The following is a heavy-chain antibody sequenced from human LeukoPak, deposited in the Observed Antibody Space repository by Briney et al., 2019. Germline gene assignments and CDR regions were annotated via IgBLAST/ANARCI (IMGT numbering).Heavy chain of an antibody. J-gene: IGHJ1*01. D-gene: IGHD3-22*01. Sequence: GGSLRLSCAASGFSFSSYWMHWVRQAPGKGLVWVSRIKSDGKTNYADSVKGRFTISRDNAKNTVSLQMNSLRAEDTGVYYCARAPSEIGGYYPEYFRHWGQGTLVTVSS. V-gene: IGHV3-74*01. CDR2: IKSDGKT. CDR1: GFSFSSYW. CDR3: ARAPSEIGGYYPEYFRH.